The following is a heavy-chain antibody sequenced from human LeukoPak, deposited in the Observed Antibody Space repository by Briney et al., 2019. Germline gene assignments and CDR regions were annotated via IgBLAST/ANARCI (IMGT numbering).Heavy chain of an antibody. J-gene: IGHJ4*02. CDR1: GGSFSGYY. V-gene: IGHV4-34*01. Sequence: PSETLSLTCAVYGGSFSGYYWSWIRQPPGKGLEWIGEINHSGSTNYNPSLKSRVTISVDTSKNQFSLKLSSVTAADTAVYYCARQQNRGYGLPFDYWGQGTLVTVSS. D-gene: IGHD5-12*01. CDR2: INHSGST. CDR3: ARQQNRGYGLPFDY.